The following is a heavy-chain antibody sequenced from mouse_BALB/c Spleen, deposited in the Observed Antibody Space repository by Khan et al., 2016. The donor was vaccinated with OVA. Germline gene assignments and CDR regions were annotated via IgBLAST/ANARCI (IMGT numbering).Heavy chain of an antibody. D-gene: IGHD2-2*01. CDR1: GYTFSSYW. J-gene: IGHJ3*01. CDR2: IFPGSVST. Sequence: QVQLQQSGGDLMKPGASVKISCKATGYTFSSYWIEWVKQRPGHGLEWIGQIFPGSVSTTYNEKFKGQATFTADTSSNTAYMQLRSLSSEDSAVYYCARGGYGGFAFWGQGTLVTVSA. V-gene: IGHV1-9*01. CDR3: ARGGYGGFAF.